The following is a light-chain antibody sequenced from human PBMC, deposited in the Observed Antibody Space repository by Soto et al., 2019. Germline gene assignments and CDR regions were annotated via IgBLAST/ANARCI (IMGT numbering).Light chain of an antibody. V-gene: IGKV3-20*01. Sequence: EIVLTQSPGTLSLSPGERATLSCRTSQSVNNNYLAWYQQKPGQAPRLLIYGASSRATGIPDRFRGSGSGTEFTLTISSLQSEDFAVYYCQQYINWPRTFGQGTKVDI. CDR3: QQYINWPRT. CDR2: GAS. CDR1: QSVNNNY. J-gene: IGKJ1*01.